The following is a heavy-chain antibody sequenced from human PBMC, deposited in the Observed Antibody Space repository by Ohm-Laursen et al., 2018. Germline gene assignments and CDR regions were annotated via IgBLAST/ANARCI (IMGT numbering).Heavy chain of an antibody. CDR3: ANLYSSSNFDY. D-gene: IGHD6-13*01. Sequence: YLRLSCSASGFTFSSYAMSWVRQAPGKGLEWVSAISGSGGSTYYADSVKGRFTISRDNSKNTLYLQMNSLRAEDTAVYYCANLYSSSNFDYWGQGTLVTVSS. J-gene: IGHJ4*02. CDR2: ISGSGGST. CDR1: GFTFSSYA. V-gene: IGHV3-23*01.